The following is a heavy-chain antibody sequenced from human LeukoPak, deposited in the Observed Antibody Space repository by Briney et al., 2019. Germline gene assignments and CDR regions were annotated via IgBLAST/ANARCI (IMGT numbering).Heavy chain of an antibody. CDR1: GFTFSSYS. Sequence: GGSLRLSCAASGFTFSSYSMNWVRQAPGKGLEWVSYISSSSSTIYYADSVKGRFTISRDNAKNSLYLQMNSLRAEDTAVYYCARAYGGNSNPDYYYYYGMDVWGQGTTVTVSS. CDR3: ARAYGGNSNPDYYYYYGMDV. CDR2: ISSSSSTI. J-gene: IGHJ6*02. D-gene: IGHD4-23*01. V-gene: IGHV3-48*04.